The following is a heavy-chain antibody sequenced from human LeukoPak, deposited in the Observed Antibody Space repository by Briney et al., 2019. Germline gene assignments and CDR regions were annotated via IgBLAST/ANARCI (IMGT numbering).Heavy chain of an antibody. V-gene: IGHV3-53*01. CDR3: ARARGDYVIENWFDP. CDR1: GFTVSSNY. CDR2: IYSGGST. Sequence: PGGSLRLSCAASGFTVSSNYMSWVRQAPGKGLEWVSVIYSGGSTYYADSVKGRFTISRDNSKNTLYLQMNSLRAEDTAVYYCARARGDYVIENWFDPWGQGTLVTVSS. J-gene: IGHJ5*02. D-gene: IGHD4-17*01.